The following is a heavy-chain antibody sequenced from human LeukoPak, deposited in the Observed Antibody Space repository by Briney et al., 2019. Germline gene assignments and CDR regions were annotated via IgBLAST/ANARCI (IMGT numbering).Heavy chain of an antibody. V-gene: IGHV1-69*10. CDR2: IIPIFGIA. J-gene: IGHJ4*02. Sequence: SVKVSCKASVGTFISYAISWVGQAPGQGREWMGGIIPIFGIATHAQNLQGRVTITADKSPSTAYMELSSLTSEHTAVYYCARDRDDGYHSFYFDYWGQGTLVTVSS. CDR3: ARDRDDGYHSFYFDY. CDR1: VGTFISYA. D-gene: IGHD5-24*01.